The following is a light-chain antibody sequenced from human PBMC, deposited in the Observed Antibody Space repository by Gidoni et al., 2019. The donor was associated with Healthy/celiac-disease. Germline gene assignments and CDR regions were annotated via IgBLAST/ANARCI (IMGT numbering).Light chain of an antibody. V-gene: IGLV1-40*01. CDR3: QSYDSSLSGSV. Sequence: QSVLTQPPSVSGAPGPRVTISCTGSSSNIGAGYDVHWYQQLPGTAPKLLIYGNSNRPSGVPDRFFGSKSGTSASLAITGLQAEDEADYYCQSYDSSLSGSVFGGGTKLTVL. J-gene: IGLJ2*01. CDR2: GNS. CDR1: SSNIGAGYD.